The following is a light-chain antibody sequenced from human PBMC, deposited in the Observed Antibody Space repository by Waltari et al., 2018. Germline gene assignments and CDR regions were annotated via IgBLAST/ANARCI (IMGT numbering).Light chain of an antibody. CDR1: QSILSSSNNKNY. CDR3: QQYYSAPIT. Sequence: IVMTQSPDSLAVSLGERATINCTSTQSILSSSNNKNYLAWYQQKPGQPPKLLIYWASNRESWVPDRFSGSGSGADFTLTITSLQAEDVAVYYCQQYYSAPITFGQGTRLEIK. V-gene: IGKV4-1*01. J-gene: IGKJ5*01. CDR2: WAS.